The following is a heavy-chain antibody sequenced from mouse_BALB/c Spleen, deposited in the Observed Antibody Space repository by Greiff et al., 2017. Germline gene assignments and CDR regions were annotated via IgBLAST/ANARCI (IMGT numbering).Heavy chain of an antibody. D-gene: IGHD1-1*01. Sequence: EVKLQESGPDLVKPSQSLSLTCTVTGYSITSGYSWHWIRQFPGNKLEWMGYIHYSGSTNYNPSLKSRISITRDTSKNLFFLQLISVTTEDTATYYCSGKSIYCGSSYFDYWGQGTTLTVSS. CDR1: GYSITSGYS. J-gene: IGHJ2*01. CDR2: IHYSGST. CDR3: SGKSIYCGSSYFDY. V-gene: IGHV3-1*02.